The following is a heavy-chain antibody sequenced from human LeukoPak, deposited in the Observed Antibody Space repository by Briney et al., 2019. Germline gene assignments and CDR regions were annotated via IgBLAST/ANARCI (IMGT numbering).Heavy chain of an antibody. D-gene: IGHD3-9*01. CDR3: ARIRREYDILTGYYANYWYFDL. V-gene: IGHV4-59*01. CDR2: IYYSGST. Sequence: PSETLSLTCTVSGGSISSYYWSWIRQPPGKGLEWIGYIYYSGSTNYNPSLKSRVTISVDTSKNQFSLKLSSVTAADTAVYYCARIRREYDILTGYYANYWYFDLWGRGTLVTVSS. J-gene: IGHJ2*01. CDR1: GGSISSYY.